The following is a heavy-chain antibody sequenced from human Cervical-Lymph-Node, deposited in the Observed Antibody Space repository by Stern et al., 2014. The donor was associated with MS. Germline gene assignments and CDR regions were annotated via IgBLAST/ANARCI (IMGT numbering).Heavy chain of an antibody. CDR3: ARGGGLVAYFDS. J-gene: IGHJ4*02. D-gene: IGHD2-8*02. CDR2: VTPVFGTT. CDR1: GYTFTSHG. V-gene: IGHV1-18*01. Sequence: QVQLVQSGAEVKKPGAAVKVSCKASGYTFTSHGISWMRQAPGQGLEWMGGVTPVFGTTNYAQKFQGRVSITADRSTSTAYLELRTLTSEDTAVYFCARGGGLVAYFDSWGQGTLVTVSS.